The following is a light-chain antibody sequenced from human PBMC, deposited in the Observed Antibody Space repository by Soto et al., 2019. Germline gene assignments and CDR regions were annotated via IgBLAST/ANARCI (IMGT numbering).Light chain of an antibody. CDR2: GIS. CDR3: QQYVTSSPRT. J-gene: IGKJ1*01. V-gene: IGKV3-20*01. Sequence: EIVLTQSPGTLSLSPGERDTLSCRASHTISSSYLAWYQQKPGQAPRLLMYGISRRATGIPDRFIGSGAGTDFTLPITRLEPEDFAVYYCQQYVTSSPRTFGQGTKVEIK. CDR1: HTISSSY.